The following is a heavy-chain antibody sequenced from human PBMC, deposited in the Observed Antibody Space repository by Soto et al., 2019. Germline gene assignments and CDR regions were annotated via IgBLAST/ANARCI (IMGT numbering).Heavy chain of an antibody. V-gene: IGHV1-69*06. CDR1: GGTFSSYA. CDR3: ARDLNFGYDSSGYYSYYYGMDA. CDR2: IIPIFGTA. Sequence: SVKVSCKSSGGTFSSYAISWVRQAPGQGLEWMGGIIPIFGTANYAQKFQGRVTITADKSTSTAYMELSSLRSEDTAVYYCARDLNFGYDSSGYYSYYYGMDAWGQGTTVTVSS. J-gene: IGHJ6*02. D-gene: IGHD3-22*01.